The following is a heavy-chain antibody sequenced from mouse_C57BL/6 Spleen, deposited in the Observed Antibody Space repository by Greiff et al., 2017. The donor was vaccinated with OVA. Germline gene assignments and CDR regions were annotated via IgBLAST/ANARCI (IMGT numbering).Heavy chain of an antibody. V-gene: IGHV5-9-1*02. J-gene: IGHJ4*01. Sequence: VQLVESGEGLVKPGGSLKLSCAASGFTFSSYAMSWVRQTPEKRLEWVAYISSGGDYIYYADTLKGRFTISRDNARNTLYLQMISLKSEDTAMYYCTRDLDPGAMDYWGQGTSVTVSS. CDR3: TRDLDPGAMDY. CDR1: GFTFSSYA. CDR2: ISSGGDYI.